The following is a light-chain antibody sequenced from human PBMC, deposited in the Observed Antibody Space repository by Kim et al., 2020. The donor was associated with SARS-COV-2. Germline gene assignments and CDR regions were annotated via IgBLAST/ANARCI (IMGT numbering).Light chain of an antibody. Sequence: ASVGDRVNITCRASQGISTWLAWYQQKTGKAPNLLIYLASTLQSGVPSRFSGSGSGTEFTLTIDSLQPDDFATYYCQHYSRFPYTFGQGTKLEI. J-gene: IGKJ2*01. V-gene: IGKV1-5*03. CDR3: QHYSRFPYT. CDR2: LAS. CDR1: QGISTW.